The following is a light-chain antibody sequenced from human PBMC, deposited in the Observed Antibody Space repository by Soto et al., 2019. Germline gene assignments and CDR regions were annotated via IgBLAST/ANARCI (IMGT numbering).Light chain of an antibody. J-gene: IGKJ1*01. CDR2: DAS. V-gene: IGKV3-11*01. Sequence: EIEMTQAPAAMSVSTGERATLSCRTSQSVSSNLAWYQQKPGQAPRLLIYDASNRATGIPARFSGSGSGTDFTLTIGGLEPEDFAVYYCQQRSNGPRWTYGQGTKVDIK. CDR1: QSVSSN. CDR3: QQRSNGPRWT.